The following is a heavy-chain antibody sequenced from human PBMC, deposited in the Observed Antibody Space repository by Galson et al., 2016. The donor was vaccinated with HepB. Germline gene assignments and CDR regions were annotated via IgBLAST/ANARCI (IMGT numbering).Heavy chain of an antibody. CDR3: ARDPSGGVGWFDP. V-gene: IGHV3-21*01. D-gene: IGHD3-3*01. J-gene: IGHJ5*02. CDR1: GFTFSSYS. Sequence: SLRLSCAASGFTFSSYSMNWVRQAPGKGLEWVSSISSSSSYIYYADSVRGRFTISRDDAKNSLYLQMNSLRAEDTAVYYCARDPSGGVGWFDPWGQGTLVTVSS. CDR2: ISSSSSYI.